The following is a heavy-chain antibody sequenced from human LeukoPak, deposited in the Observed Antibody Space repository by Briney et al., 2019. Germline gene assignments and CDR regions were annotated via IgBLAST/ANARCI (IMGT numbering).Heavy chain of an antibody. D-gene: IGHD3-22*01. CDR1: GFTFTGDY. J-gene: IGHJ4*02. CDR2: INPNSGGP. CDR3: ARGRRSSSGYYDFYY. Sequence: ASVRVSSKASGFTFTGDYMHGVRQAPGQGLEWMGRINPNSGGPYYAQTFQDRVTMTRDTSISTAYLGLRLLTSADTPGFSFARGRRSSSGYYDFYYCGQGKLVTASS. V-gene: IGHV1-2*06.